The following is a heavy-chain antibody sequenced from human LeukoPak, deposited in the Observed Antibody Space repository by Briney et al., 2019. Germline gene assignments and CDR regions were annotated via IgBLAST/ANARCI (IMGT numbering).Heavy chain of an antibody. V-gene: IGHV3-74*01. CDR3: VREGRVSGYDFDY. CDR1: GFSFSSYW. CDR2: INSDGSST. D-gene: IGHD5-12*01. Sequence: PGGSLRLSCEASGFSFSSYWMHWVGQARGKGLVWVARINSDGSSTTYADSVKGRLTISRDNAKNTRYLQMNSLRAEDTAVYYCVREGRVSGYDFDYWGQGTLVTVSS. J-gene: IGHJ4*02.